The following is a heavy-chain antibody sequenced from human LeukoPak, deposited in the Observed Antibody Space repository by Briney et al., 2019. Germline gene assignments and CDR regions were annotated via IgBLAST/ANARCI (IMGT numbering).Heavy chain of an antibody. CDR3: AKVRDLDTVLGRFDN. V-gene: IGHV3-23*01. D-gene: IGHD5-18*01. J-gene: IGHJ5*02. CDR1: GFTFSSYA. Sequence: GGSLRLSCAASGFTFSSYAMSWVRQAPGKGLEWVSVISGNGGRTYYADSVKGRFTISRDNSKNTLYLQMNSLRAEDTAVYYCAKVRDLDTVLGRFDNWGQGTLVTISS. CDR2: ISGNGGRT.